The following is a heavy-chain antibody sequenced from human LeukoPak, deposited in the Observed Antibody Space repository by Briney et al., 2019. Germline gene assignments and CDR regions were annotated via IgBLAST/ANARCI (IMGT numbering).Heavy chain of an antibody. D-gene: IGHD6-13*01. V-gene: IGHV3-23*01. Sequence: GGSLRLSCAASGFTFSSYSMNWVRQAPGKGLEWVSAISGSGGSTYYADSVKGRFTISRDNSKNTLYLQMNSLRAEDTAVYYCAKADQYSSSWAWFDPWGQGTLVTVSS. CDR1: GFTFSSYS. CDR3: AKADQYSSSWAWFDP. CDR2: ISGSGGST. J-gene: IGHJ5*02.